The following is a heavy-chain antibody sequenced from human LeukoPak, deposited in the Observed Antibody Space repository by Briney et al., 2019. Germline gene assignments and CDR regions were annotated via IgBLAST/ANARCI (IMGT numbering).Heavy chain of an antibody. J-gene: IGHJ5*02. D-gene: IGHD5-12*01. CDR1: GGSISSYY. CDR2: IYYSGST. V-gene: IGHV4-59*01. CDR3: ARDDSSGYGWFAP. Sequence: PSETLSLTCTVSGGSISSYYWSWIRQPPGKGLEWIGYIYYSGSTNYNPSLKSRVTILVDTSKNQFSLKLSSVTAADTAVYYCARDDSSGYGWFAPWGQGTLVTVS.